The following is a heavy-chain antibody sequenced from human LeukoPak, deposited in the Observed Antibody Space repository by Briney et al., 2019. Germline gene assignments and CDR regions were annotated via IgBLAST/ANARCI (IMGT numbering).Heavy chain of an antibody. CDR3: AKERGNGVRGAFDI. CDR2: ISGSGGST. CDR1: GFTFSSYA. D-gene: IGHD4-17*01. Sequence: GGSLRLSCTASGFTFSSYAMNWVRQAPGKGLEWVSVISGSGGSTYYADSVKGRFTMSRDNSKNTLYLQMNSLRAEDTAVYYCAKERGNGVRGAFDIWGQGTMVTVSS. J-gene: IGHJ3*02. V-gene: IGHV3-23*01.